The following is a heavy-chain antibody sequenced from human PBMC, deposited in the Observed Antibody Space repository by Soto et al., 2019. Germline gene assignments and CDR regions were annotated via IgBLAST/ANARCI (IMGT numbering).Heavy chain of an antibody. CDR1: GLTFSDYA. CDR3: AKTSYYNDRSGYYYFDY. Sequence: VGSLRLSCAASGLTFSDYAMTWVRQAPGKGLEWVSTITGSYSTYYADSVKGRFTVSRDNSKKTLYLQMNSLRAEDTAVYYCAKTSYYNDRSGYYYFDYWGQGTLVTVSS. V-gene: IGHV3-23*01. J-gene: IGHJ4*02. D-gene: IGHD3-22*01. CDR2: ITGSYST.